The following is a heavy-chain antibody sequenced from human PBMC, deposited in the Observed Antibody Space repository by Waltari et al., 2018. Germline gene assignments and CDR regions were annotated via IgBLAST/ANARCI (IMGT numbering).Heavy chain of an antibody. CDR3: ARRADYYDSSGYWKY. Sequence: QVQLQESGPGLVKPSETLSLTCAVSGYSISSGYYWGWIGQPPGKGLEWIGSIYHSGSTYYNPSLKSRVTISVDTSKNQFSLKLSSVTAADTAVYYCARRADYYDSSGYWKYWGQGTLVTVSS. J-gene: IGHJ4*02. V-gene: IGHV4-38-2*01. CDR2: IYHSGST. D-gene: IGHD3-22*01. CDR1: GYSISSGYY.